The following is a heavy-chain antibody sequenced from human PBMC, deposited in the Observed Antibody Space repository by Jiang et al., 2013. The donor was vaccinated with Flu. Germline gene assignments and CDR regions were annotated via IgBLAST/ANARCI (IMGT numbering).Heavy chain of an antibody. CDR3: ASGDSSNYYYYGMDV. D-gene: IGHD6-13*01. CDR2: IIPILGIA. Sequence: AEVKKPGSSVKVSCKASGGTFSSYAISWVRQAPGQGLEWMGRIIPILGIANYAQKFQGRVTITADKSTSTAYMELSSLRSEDTAVYYCASGDSSNYYYYGMDVWGKGTTVTVSS. CDR1: GGTFSSYA. V-gene: IGHV1-69*04. J-gene: IGHJ6*04.